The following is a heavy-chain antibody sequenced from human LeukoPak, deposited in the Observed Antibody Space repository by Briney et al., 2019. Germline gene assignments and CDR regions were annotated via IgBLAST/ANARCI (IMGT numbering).Heavy chain of an antibody. CDR1: GDSISSNTAA. J-gene: IGHJ5*02. D-gene: IGHD2-8*01. CDR3: ARVNVKNWFDP. CDR2: TYYRSKWYF. Sequence: SQTLSLTCYISGDSISSNTAAWNWIRQSPSRGLEWLGRTYYRSKWYFEYAPSVEGRITVNPDTANNQFSLRLSSVTPEDTAMYYCARVNVKNWFDPWGQGTLVTVSS. V-gene: IGHV6-1*01.